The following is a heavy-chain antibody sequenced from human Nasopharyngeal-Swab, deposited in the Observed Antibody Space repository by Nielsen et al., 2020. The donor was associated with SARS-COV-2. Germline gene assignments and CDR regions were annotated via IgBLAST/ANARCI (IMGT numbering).Heavy chain of an antibody. CDR3: ASGGGSVYCSSTTCWDAFDI. CDR2: IRSKPNNYAT. D-gene: IGHD2-2*01. V-gene: IGHV3-73*01. J-gene: IGHJ3*02. Sequence: GESLKISCAASGFTFSGSAMHWVRQASGKGLEWVGRIRSKPNNYATAYAASVKGRFTISRDDSKNTAFLQMNSLNTEDTAMYYCASGGGSVYCSSTTCWDAFDIWGQGTMVTVSS. CDR1: GFTFSGSA.